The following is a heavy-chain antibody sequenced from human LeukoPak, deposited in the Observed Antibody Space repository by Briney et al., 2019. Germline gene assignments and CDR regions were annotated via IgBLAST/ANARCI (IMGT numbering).Heavy chain of an antibody. D-gene: IGHD1-1*01. V-gene: IGHV3-21*01. CDR3: ARDVVDETAQLDY. J-gene: IGHJ4*02. CDR2: ISSSSSYI. CDR1: GFTFSSYS. Sequence: GGSLRLSCAASGFTFSSYSMNWVRQAPGKGLEWVSSISSSSSYIYYADSVKGRFTISRDNAMNSLYLQMNSLRAEDTAVYYCARDVVDETAQLDYWGQGTLVTVSS.